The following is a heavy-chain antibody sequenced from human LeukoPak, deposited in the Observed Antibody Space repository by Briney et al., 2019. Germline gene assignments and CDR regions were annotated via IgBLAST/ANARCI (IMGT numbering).Heavy chain of an antibody. CDR1: RFTFSSYS. Sequence: PGGSLKLSCAASRFTFSSYSMNWVRQAPGKGLEWVSSISTSSSYIYYADSVKGRFTISRDNAKKSVYLQVNSLRAEDTAVYYCARTLMGYNNHYMDVWGKGTTVTVSS. V-gene: IGHV3-21*01. D-gene: IGHD2-8*01. J-gene: IGHJ6*03. CDR3: ARTLMGYNNHYMDV. CDR2: ISTSSSYI.